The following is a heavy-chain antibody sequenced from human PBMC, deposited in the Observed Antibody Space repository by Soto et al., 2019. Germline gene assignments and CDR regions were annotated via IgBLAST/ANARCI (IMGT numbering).Heavy chain of an antibody. Sequence: SETLSLTCTVSGGSISSSSYYWGWIRQPPGKGLEWIGSIYYSGSTYYNPSLKSRVTISVDTSKNQFSLKLSSVTAADTAVYYCASTQVYGDVSYYYYLDVWVKGTTVTVSS. V-gene: IGHV4-39*01. D-gene: IGHD4-17*01. CDR2: IYYSGST. J-gene: IGHJ6*03. CDR1: GGSISSSSYY. CDR3: ASTQVYGDVSYYYYLDV.